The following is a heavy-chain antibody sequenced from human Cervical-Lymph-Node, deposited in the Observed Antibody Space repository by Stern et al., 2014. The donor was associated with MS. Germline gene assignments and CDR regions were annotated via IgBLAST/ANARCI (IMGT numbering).Heavy chain of an antibody. CDR1: GDSVSSNSAA. CDR2: TYYRSKWYN. J-gene: IGHJ6*02. D-gene: IGHD6-19*01. V-gene: IGHV6-1*01. Sequence: QVQLQQSGPGLVKPSQTLSLTCAISGDSVSSNSAAWNWIRQSPSRGLEWLGRTYYRSKWYNDYAVSVKSRITINPDTSKNQFSLQLNSVTPEDTAVYYCARERYSSGHYYYYYYGMDVWGQGTTVTVSS. CDR3: ARERYSSGHYYYYYYGMDV.